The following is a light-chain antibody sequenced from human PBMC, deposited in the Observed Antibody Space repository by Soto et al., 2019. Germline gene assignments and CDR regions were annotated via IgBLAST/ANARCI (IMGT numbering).Light chain of an antibody. CDR3: PQRSNWPLT. CDR2: DAS. J-gene: IGKJ4*01. V-gene: IGKV3-11*01. Sequence: DIVLTQSPATLSLSPGERATLSCRASHSVGNYLAWYQQKPGQAPRLLIYDASNRATGIPARFSGSGSGTDFPLTISSLELEDFVVYYCPQRSNWPLTFGGGTQVDIK. CDR1: HSVGNY.